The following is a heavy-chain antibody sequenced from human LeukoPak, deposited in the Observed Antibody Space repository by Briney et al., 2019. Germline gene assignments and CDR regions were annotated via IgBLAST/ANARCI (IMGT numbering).Heavy chain of an antibody. CDR1: GFTFSTYE. Sequence: PGGALRLSCAASGFTFSTYEMHWVRQAPGKGREWVSYISSSSNTVYYVDSVKGRFTISRDNAKNSLYLQMNSLRAEDTAVYYCARDNGKNSYYYYGIDVWGKGTTVTVSS. CDR2: ISSSSNTV. CDR3: ARDNGKNSYYYYGIDV. J-gene: IGHJ6*04. V-gene: IGHV3-48*03. D-gene: IGHD2-8*01.